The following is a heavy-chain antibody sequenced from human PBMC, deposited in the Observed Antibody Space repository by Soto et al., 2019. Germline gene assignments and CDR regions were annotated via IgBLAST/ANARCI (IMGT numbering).Heavy chain of an antibody. D-gene: IGHD3-3*01. V-gene: IGHV4-34*01. CDR1: GGSFSCYY. J-gene: IGHJ4*02. Sequence: SATRSLTCAVYGGSFSCYYWSWIRQPPGRGLEWIGEINHSGSTNYNPSLKSRVTISVDTYKNQFYLKLSSVTAADMAVYYCARLGAYYDFWSGYWGYRHWGQGTLVT. CDR3: ARLGAYYDFWSGYWGYRH. CDR2: INHSGST.